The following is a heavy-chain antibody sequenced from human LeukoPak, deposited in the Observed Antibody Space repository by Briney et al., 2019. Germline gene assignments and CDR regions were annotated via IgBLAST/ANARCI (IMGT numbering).Heavy chain of an antibody. CDR2: ISYDGSNK. V-gene: IGHV3-30*04. CDR3: AGDTPYSGSYYGYFDY. Sequence: PGGSLRLSCAASGFTFSSYAMHWVRQAPGKGLEWVAVISYDGSNKYYADSVKGRFTISRDNSKNTLYLQMNSLRAEDTAVYYCAGDTPYSGSYYGYFDYWGQGTLVTVSS. D-gene: IGHD1-26*01. J-gene: IGHJ4*02. CDR1: GFTFSSYA.